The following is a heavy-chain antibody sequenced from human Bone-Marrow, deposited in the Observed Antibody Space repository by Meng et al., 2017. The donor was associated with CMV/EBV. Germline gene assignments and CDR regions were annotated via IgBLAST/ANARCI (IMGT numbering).Heavy chain of an antibody. CDR1: GFTFSSYW. D-gene: IGHD3/OR15-3a*01. V-gene: IGHV3-74*01. CDR3: ARGFPGTGY. Sequence: GESLKISCAASGFTFSSYWMHWVRQAPGKGLVWVSRINSDGSSTSYADSVKGRFTISRDNAKNTLYLQMNSLRAEDTAVYYCARGFPGTGYWGQGTLVTVSS. J-gene: IGHJ4*02. CDR2: INSDGSST.